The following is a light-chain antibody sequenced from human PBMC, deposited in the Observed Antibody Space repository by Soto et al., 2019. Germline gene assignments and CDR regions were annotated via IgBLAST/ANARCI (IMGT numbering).Light chain of an antibody. J-gene: IGLJ1*01. Sequence: QSALTQPASVSGSPGQSITISCTGTSSDVGGYNYVSWYQQHPGKAPKLMIYEVSNRPSGVSNRFSGSKSGNTASLTISGLQAEDEADYYCCSYAGSYTWVFGRGT. CDR2: EVS. CDR1: SSDVGGYNY. V-gene: IGLV2-14*01. CDR3: CSYAGSYTWV.